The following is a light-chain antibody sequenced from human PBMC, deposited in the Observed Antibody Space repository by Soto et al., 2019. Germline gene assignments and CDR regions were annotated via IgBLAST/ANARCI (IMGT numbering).Light chain of an antibody. V-gene: IGLV2-14*01. CDR2: EVS. CDR3: SSYAPRSTLVL. CDR1: NSDLAGYNY. J-gene: IGLJ2*01. Sequence: QSALTQPASVSGSPGQSITISCTETNSDLAGYNYVSRYQQHPGKAPKLLLFEVSNRPSGVSNRFSGSKSGSTASLTISGLQAEDEADYYCSSYAPRSTLVLFGGGTKLTVL.